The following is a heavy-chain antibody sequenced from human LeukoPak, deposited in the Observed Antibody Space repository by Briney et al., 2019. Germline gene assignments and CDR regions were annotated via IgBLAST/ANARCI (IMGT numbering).Heavy chain of an antibody. Sequence: SGGSLRLSCAASGFTFSSYSMNWVRQAPGKGLGWVSSISSSSSYIYYADSVKGRFTISRDNAKNSLYLQMNSLRAEDTAVYYCARDFHYYDSSGADWGQGTLVTVSS. CDR3: ARDFHYYDSSGAD. V-gene: IGHV3-21*01. J-gene: IGHJ4*02. D-gene: IGHD3-22*01. CDR2: ISSSSSYI. CDR1: GFTFSSYS.